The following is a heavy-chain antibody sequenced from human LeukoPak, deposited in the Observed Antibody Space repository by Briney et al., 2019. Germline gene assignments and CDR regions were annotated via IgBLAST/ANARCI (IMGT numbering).Heavy chain of an antibody. D-gene: IGHD4-11*01. Sequence: SETLSLTCTVSGCSISSGSYYWSWIPPPAGQGLEWIGRIYTSGSTNYNPSLKSRVTISVDTSKNQFSLKLSSVTAADTAVYYCAREDYSNYWFDPWGQGTLVTVSS. CDR1: GCSISSGSYY. CDR3: AREDYSNYWFDP. V-gene: IGHV4-61*02. CDR2: IYTSGST. J-gene: IGHJ5*02.